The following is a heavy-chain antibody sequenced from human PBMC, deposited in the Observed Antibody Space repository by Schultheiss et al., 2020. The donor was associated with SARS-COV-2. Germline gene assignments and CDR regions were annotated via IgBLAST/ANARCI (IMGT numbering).Heavy chain of an antibody. CDR2: IYYSGST. CDR3: ARARRNYNGLGFFDY. J-gene: IGHJ4*02. V-gene: IGHV4-59*12. CDR1: GGSISSYY. D-gene: IGHD5-24*01. Sequence: GSLRLSCTVSGGSISSYYWSWIRQPPGKGLEWIGYIYYSGSTNYNPSLKSRVTISVDTSKNQFSLKLSSVTAADTAVYYCARARRNYNGLGFFDYWGQGTLVTVSS.